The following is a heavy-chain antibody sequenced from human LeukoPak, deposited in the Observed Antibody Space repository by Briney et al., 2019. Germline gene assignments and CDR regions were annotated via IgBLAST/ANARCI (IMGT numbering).Heavy chain of an antibody. V-gene: IGHV3-48*03. J-gene: IGHJ4*02. Sequence: GGSLRLSCAASGFTFSSYEMNWVRQAPGKGLEWVSYISSSGSTIYYADSVKGRFTISRDNAKNTLYLQMNSLRADDTAVYYCERERGYYQSPGAWDYWGQGTLFTVSS. CDR2: ISSSGSTI. CDR3: ERERGYYQSPGAWDY. CDR1: GFTFSSYE. D-gene: IGHD1-26*01.